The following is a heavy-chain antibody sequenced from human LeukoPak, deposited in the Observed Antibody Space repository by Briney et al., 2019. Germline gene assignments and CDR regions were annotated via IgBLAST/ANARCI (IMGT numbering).Heavy chain of an antibody. V-gene: IGHV4-30-4*01. D-gene: IGHD3-3*01. CDR1: AGSITSHDYY. CDR2: THNSGST. J-gene: IGHJ5*02. CDR3: AREGHDFWSGSRGWFDP. Sequence: SETLSLTCTVSAGSITSHDYYWSWIRQAPGKGLERIGYTHNSGSTFYNPSLKSRFTISVDTSKNQFSLKVRSVTATDTAVYYCAREGHDFWSGSRGWFDPWGPGTLVTVSS.